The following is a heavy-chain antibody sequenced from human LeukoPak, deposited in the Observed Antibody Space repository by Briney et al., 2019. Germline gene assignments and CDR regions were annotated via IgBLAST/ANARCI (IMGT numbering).Heavy chain of an antibody. CDR1: GFTFSSYG. V-gene: IGHV3-30*18. CDR3: AKDRGDIVAPYGYYFDY. J-gene: IGHJ4*02. CDR2: ISYDGSNK. Sequence: PGRSLRLSCAASGFTFSSYGMHWVRQAPGEGLEWVAVISYDGSNKYYADSVKGRFTISRDNSKNTLYLQMNSLRAEDTAVYYCAKDRGDIVAPYGYYFDYWGQGTLVTVSS. D-gene: IGHD5-12*01.